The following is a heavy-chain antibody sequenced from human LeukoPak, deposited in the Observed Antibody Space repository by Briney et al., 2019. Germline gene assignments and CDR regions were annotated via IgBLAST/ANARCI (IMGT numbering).Heavy chain of an antibody. Sequence: ASVKVSCKASGYTYTGYYMHWVRQAPGQGLEWMGIINPSGGRTSYAQKFQGRVTMTRDTSTSTVYMELSSLRSEDTAVYYCARDQRYYDSSGHLDYWGQGTLVTVSS. CDR3: ARDQRYYDSSGHLDY. CDR2: INPSGGRT. J-gene: IGHJ4*02. V-gene: IGHV1-46*01. CDR1: GYTYTGYY. D-gene: IGHD3-22*01.